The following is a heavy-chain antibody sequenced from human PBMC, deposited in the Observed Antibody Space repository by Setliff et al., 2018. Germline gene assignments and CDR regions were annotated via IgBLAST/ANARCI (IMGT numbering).Heavy chain of an antibody. CDR3: ARSFSRREKFLLDY. Sequence: PSETLSLTCTVSGGSINSYYWSWIRQPAGKGLEWIGRIYTSGSTNYNPSLKSRITMSIDTSKNQFSLKVSSVTAADTAVYYCARSFSRREKFLLDYWGQGALVTVSS. CDR2: IYTSGST. V-gene: IGHV4-4*07. J-gene: IGHJ4*02. CDR1: GGSINSYY.